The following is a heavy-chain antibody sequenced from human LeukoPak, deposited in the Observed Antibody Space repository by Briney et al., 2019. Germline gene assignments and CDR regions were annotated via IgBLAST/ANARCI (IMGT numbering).Heavy chain of an antibody. CDR2: VSGGGAYT. CDR3: AKRITVSAGYHLDS. J-gene: IGHJ4*02. Sequence: GGSLRLSCVGSGFSFSSFAMSWVRQAPGKGLEWVSTVSGGGAYTYYADSVKGRFTVSRDDSKSMHFLQINSLRPEDTALYFCAKRITVSAGYHLDSWGQGTLVTVSS. V-gene: IGHV3-23*01. CDR1: GFSFSSFA. D-gene: IGHD2-8*01.